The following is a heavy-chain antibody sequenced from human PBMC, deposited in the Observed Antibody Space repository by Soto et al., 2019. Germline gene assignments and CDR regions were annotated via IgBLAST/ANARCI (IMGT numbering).Heavy chain of an antibody. D-gene: IGHD3-22*01. V-gene: IGHV3-33*01. J-gene: IGHJ5*02. CDR1: GFKFGNYA. CDR2: IWFDGSKK. CDR3: ARAHTMMILDRFDP. Sequence: SLRLSCAASGFKFGNYAIHWVRQAPGKGLEWLAVIWFDGSKKYYADSVKGRFTISRDNSKNTVYLDMNSLTADDSGVFYCARAHTMMILDRFDPWGHGTLVTVSS.